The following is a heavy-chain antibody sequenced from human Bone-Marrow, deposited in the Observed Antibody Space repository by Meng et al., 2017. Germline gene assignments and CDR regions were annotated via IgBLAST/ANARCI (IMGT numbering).Heavy chain of an antibody. V-gene: IGHV4-34*01. Sequence: QVELQQLGAGLLKPSENLSLTFAVYGGSFSGYYWSWIRQPPGKGLEWIGEINHSGSTNYNPSLKSRVTISVDTSKNQFSLKLSSVTAADTAVYYCARGGVRGGIDYWGQGTLVTVSS. CDR2: INHSGST. CDR1: GGSFSGYY. CDR3: ARGGVRGGIDY. J-gene: IGHJ4*02. D-gene: IGHD3-10*01.